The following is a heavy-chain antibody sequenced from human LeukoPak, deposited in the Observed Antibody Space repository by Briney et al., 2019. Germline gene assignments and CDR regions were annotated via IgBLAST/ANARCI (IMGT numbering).Heavy chain of an antibody. Sequence: GGSLRVSCAASGFTVSSNYMSWVRQAPGKGLEWVSSIYSGGSTYYADSVKGRFTISRDSSKNTLYLQMSSLRAEDTAVYYCARGLNWNDRGAFDIWGQGTMVTVSS. CDR3: ARGLNWNDRGAFDI. V-gene: IGHV3-53*01. J-gene: IGHJ3*02. D-gene: IGHD1-1*01. CDR1: GFTVSSNY. CDR2: IYSGGST.